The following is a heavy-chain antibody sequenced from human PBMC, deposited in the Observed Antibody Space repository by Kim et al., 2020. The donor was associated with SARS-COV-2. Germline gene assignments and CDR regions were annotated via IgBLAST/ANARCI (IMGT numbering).Heavy chain of an antibody. CDR3: AKDPGYYDSSGYFAY. Sequence: DSVKGRFTISRDNAKNSLYLQMNSLRAEDTALYYCAKDPGYYDSSGYFAYWGQGTLVTVSS. D-gene: IGHD3-22*01. V-gene: IGHV3-9*01. J-gene: IGHJ4*02.